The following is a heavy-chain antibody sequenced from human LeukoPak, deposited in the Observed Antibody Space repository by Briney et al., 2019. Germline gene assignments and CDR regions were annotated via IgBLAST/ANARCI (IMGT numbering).Heavy chain of an antibody. D-gene: IGHD3-22*01. CDR2: ISNSGSTI. CDR3: ARSGAYYYDSSGYSDY. Sequence: TGGSLRLSCVASGFTFSDYYMSWIRQAPGKGLEWVSYISNSGSTIYYADSVKGRFTISRDNAKNSLYLQMNSLRAEDTAVYYCARSGAYYYDSSGYSDYWGQGTLVTVSS. J-gene: IGHJ4*02. V-gene: IGHV3-11*01. CDR1: GFTFSDYY.